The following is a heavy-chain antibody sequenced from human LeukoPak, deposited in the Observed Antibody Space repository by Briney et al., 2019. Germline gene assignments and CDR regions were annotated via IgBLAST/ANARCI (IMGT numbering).Heavy chain of an antibody. Sequence: SETLSLTCTVSGVSISTTNYYWGWIRQPPGRDLEWIGSIYSSGNTYYNPSLESRVTISVDTSKNQLSLKLTSATAADTSVYYCARHSGLRSPFDPWGQGTLVTVSS. V-gene: IGHV4-39*01. CDR2: IYSSGNT. J-gene: IGHJ5*02. D-gene: IGHD3-3*01. CDR1: GVSISTTNYY. CDR3: ARHSGLRSPFDP.